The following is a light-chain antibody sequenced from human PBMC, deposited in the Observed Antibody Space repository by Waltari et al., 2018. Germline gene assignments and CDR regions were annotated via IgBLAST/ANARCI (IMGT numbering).Light chain of an antibody. CDR3: QSYDSSLSAWV. CDR1: SSNIGAGYD. CDR2: GNN. Sequence: QSILTQPPSVSGAPGQRVTISCTGSSSNIGAGYDVHWYQQLPGTAPKLLIFGNNNWPSGVPDRFAGSKSDTSASLAITGLQAEDEADYYCQSYDSSLSAWVFGGGTKVTVL. J-gene: IGLJ3*02. V-gene: IGLV1-40*01.